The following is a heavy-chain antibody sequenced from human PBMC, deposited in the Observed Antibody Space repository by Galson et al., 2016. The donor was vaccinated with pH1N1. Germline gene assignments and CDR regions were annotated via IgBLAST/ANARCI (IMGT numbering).Heavy chain of an antibody. Sequence: SVKVSCKASGYTFTSDFMHWVRQAPGQGLEWMGMLNPTGGSRIYAQKFQGRVTMTRDTSTSTVYMELSSLRSEDTAVYYCARARESSGYYLGSDAFDIWGQGT. CDR3: ARARESSGYYLGSDAFDI. D-gene: IGHD3-22*01. V-gene: IGHV1-46*01. J-gene: IGHJ3*02. CDR2: LNPTGGSR. CDR1: GYTFTSDF.